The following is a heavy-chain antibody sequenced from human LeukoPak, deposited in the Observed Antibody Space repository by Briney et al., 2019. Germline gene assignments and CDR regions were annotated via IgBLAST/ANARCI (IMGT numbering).Heavy chain of an antibody. CDR1: EFTFSSFA. J-gene: IGHJ4*02. CDR2: DNGSGGST. CDR3: ASDSSGYGSFDY. V-gene: IGHV3-23*01. Sequence: PAGSLRLSCAASEFTFSSFAMSWVRQAPGNGLECVSRDNGSGGSTYHADSVKGRFTSATATSNNTLYLQMNSPRAEDAAVYSCASDSSGYGSFDYWGRGTLVTVSS. D-gene: IGHD3-22*01.